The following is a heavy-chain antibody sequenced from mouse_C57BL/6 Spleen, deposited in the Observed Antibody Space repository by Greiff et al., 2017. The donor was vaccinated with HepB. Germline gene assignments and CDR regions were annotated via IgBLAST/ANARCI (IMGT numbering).Heavy chain of an antibody. CDR2: ISSGGGYT. D-gene: IGHD1-1*01. CDR3: ARQDYGSSYSYYFDY. CDR1: GFTFSSYG. V-gene: IGHV5-6*01. Sequence: EVKLMESGGDLVKPGGSLKLSCAASGFTFSSYGMSWVRQTPDKRLEWVATISSGGGYTYYPDSVKGRSTISRDNAKNTLYLQMSSLKSEDTAMYYCARQDYGSSYSYYFDYWGQGTTLTVSS. J-gene: IGHJ2*01.